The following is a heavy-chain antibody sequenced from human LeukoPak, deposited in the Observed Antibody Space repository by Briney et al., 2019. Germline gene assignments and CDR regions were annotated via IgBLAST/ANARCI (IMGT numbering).Heavy chain of an antibody. CDR2: IGTSGNTK. CDR3: GRTGSIDY. Sequence: GGSLRLSCVASGFTFSAYDMNWMRQAPGKGLEWISFIGTSGNTKYYADSVKGRFTISRDNAKNSLYLQMTSLRDEDTAVCYCGRTGSIDYWGQGTLVTVSS. V-gene: IGHV3-11*01. J-gene: IGHJ4*02. CDR1: GFTFSAYD. D-gene: IGHD7-27*01.